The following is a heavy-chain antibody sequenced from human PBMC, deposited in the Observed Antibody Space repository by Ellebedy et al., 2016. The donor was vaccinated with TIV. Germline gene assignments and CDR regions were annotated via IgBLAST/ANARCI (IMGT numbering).Heavy chain of an antibody. V-gene: IGHV3-69-1*02. CDR1: GFSFRGAP. J-gene: IGHJ3*01. CDR3: VRDKVYSPDAFDL. Sequence: GGSLRLXCTASGFSFRGAPMNWVRQTPRKGLEWLASISTTSSTSYAEAVKGRFTITRNNANNSLFQQMNTWRAEDTAVYYCVRDKVYSPDAFDLWGQGTMVTVSS. D-gene: IGHD2-21*01. CDR2: ISTTSST.